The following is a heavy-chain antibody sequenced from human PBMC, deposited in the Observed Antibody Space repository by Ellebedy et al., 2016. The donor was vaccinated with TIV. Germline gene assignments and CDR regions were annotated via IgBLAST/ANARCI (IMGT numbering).Heavy chain of an antibody. V-gene: IGHV5-10-1*01. CDR1: GSRFSNYW. J-gene: IGHJ4*02. CDR2: LSPDDSYR. D-gene: IGHD3-10*01. CDR3: ASPGRSYRECFDH. Sequence: GESLKISCKGSGSRFSNYWVNWVRSMPVPGLAWMGPLSPDDSYREYSPSFRGHVTISVDKSINTAYLEWSSLRASDTAMYYCASPGRSYRECFDHWGQGTPVTVAS.